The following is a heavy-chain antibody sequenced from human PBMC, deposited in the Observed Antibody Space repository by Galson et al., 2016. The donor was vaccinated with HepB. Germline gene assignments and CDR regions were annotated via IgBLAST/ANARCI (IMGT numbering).Heavy chain of an antibody. CDR1: GGAISSDGDY. V-gene: IGHV4-31*03. Sequence: TLSLTCTVSGGAISSDGDYWSWIRHHPGKGLEWIGYIYYGGSTYYTPSLKSRVTISVDTSKNQFSLRLSSVTAADTAVYYCASGSYQFLYYRGQGTLVTVSA. D-gene: IGHD2-2*01. J-gene: IGHJ4*02. CDR2: IYYGGST. CDR3: ASGSYQFLYY.